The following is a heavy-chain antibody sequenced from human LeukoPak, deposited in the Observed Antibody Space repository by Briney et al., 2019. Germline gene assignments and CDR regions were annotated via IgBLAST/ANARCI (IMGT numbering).Heavy chain of an antibody. Sequence: SQTLSLTCAVSGGSISSGGYSWSWIRQPPGKGLEWIGYIYHSGSTYYNPSLKSRVTISVDRSKNQFSLKLSSVTAADTAVYYCARIKYDYYYYYGMDVWAKGPRSPSP. V-gene: IGHV4-30-2*01. D-gene: IGHD2-2*01. J-gene: IGHJ6*02. CDR2: IYHSGST. CDR1: GGSISSGGYS. CDR3: ARIKYDYYYYYGMDV.